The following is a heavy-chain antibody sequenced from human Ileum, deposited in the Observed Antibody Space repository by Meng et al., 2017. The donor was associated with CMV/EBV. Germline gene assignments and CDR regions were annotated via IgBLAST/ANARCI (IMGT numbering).Heavy chain of an antibody. Sequence: TVSGGSVSSGRYYWSWIRQPPGKGLEWIGYIYYSGSTNYNPSLKSRVTISVDTSKNQFSLKLSSVTAADTAVYYCARYEQQLVLGFVYWGQGTLVTVSS. V-gene: IGHV4-61*01. D-gene: IGHD6-13*01. J-gene: IGHJ4*02. CDR2: IYYSGST. CDR1: GGSVSSGRYY. CDR3: ARYEQQLVLGFVY.